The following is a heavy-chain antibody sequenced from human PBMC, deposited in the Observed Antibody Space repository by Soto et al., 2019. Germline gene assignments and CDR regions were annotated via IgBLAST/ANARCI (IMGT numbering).Heavy chain of an antibody. CDR1: GGSVSAATYY. Sequence: SETLSLTCTVYGGSVSAATYYWNWIRQPPGKGLESIGYVSYTGTTHYSPSFRSRVTISVDTSKNHFSLRLRSVTATDTAVYYCAREDGSTYGYAGFDNWGQGTLVIVSS. CDR2: VSYTGTT. CDR3: AREDGSTYGYAGFDN. V-gene: IGHV4-61*03. J-gene: IGHJ4*02. D-gene: IGHD5-12*01.